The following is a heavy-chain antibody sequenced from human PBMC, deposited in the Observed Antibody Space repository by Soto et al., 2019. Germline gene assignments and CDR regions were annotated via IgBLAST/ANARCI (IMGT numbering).Heavy chain of an antibody. V-gene: IGHV4-59*08. CDR3: ARHLIFRGRHNAFDI. D-gene: IGHD3-10*01. Sequence: QVQLQESGPGLVKPSETLSLTCTVSGGSISSYYWSWIRQPPGKGLEWIGYIYYSGSTNYNPSLKGRFTISVDTSKNQFSLKLSSVTAADTAVYYCARHLIFRGRHNAFDIWGQGTMVTVSS. CDR2: IYYSGST. J-gene: IGHJ3*02. CDR1: GGSISSYY.